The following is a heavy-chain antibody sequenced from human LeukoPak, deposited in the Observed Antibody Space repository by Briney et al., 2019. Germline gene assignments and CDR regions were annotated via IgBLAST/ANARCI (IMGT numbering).Heavy chain of an antibody. Sequence: SQTLSLTCSVSGDSISSGGHYWTWIRQHPGKGLEWIGYIYYSGSTKYNPSLKSRLSMAVDLSNNQFSLNVSSVTAADTAVYYCARDRAGYTYGYDGLDVWGQGTTVTVSS. CDR3: ARDRAGYTYGYDGLDV. V-gene: IGHV4-31*03. CDR1: GDSISSGGHY. CDR2: IYYSGST. D-gene: IGHD5-12*01. J-gene: IGHJ6*02.